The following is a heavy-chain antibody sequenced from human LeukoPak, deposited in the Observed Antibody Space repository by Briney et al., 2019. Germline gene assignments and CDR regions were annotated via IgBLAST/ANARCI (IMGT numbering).Heavy chain of an antibody. CDR1: GFTFSSYA. J-gene: IGHJ3*01. V-gene: IGHV3-23*01. CDR2: IRGNGRST. CDR3: AKDRSCTGSSCNVGS. Sequence: GESLRLSCAASGFTFSSYAMSWVRHAPGKGLEWVSNIRGNGRSTYYADSVKGRFTISRDNSKNTLFLQMNSLRAEDTAVYYCAKDRSCTGSSCNVGSWGQGTMVTVSS. D-gene: IGHD2-2*01.